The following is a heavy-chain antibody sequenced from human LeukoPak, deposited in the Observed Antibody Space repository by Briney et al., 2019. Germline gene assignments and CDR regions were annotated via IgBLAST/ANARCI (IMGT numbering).Heavy chain of an antibody. J-gene: IGHJ4*01. CDR2: IYDNGST. CDR3: ARQVLHTAMDY. V-gene: IGHV4-39*01. CDR1: GVSVSSSSYH. D-gene: IGHD5-18*01. Sequence: SETLSLTCTVSGVSVSSSSYHWDWIRQPPGKGLEWIGSIYDNGSTYYSPSLKSRVTISVDTSKNQFSLRLNSVTAADTAVYYCARQVLHTAMDYWGQGTLVSVSS.